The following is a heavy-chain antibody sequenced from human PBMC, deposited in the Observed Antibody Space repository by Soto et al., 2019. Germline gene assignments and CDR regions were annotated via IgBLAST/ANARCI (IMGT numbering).Heavy chain of an antibody. J-gene: IGHJ6*02. Sequence: GGSLRLSCAASGFTFSSYAMHWVRQAPGKGLEWVAVISYDGSNKYYADSGKGRFTISRDNSKNTLYLQMNSPRAEDTAVYYCARGVGSSWLPELYGMDVWGQGTTVTVSS. CDR2: ISYDGSNK. D-gene: IGHD6-13*01. CDR1: GFTFSSYA. CDR3: ARGVGSSWLPELYGMDV. V-gene: IGHV3-30-3*01.